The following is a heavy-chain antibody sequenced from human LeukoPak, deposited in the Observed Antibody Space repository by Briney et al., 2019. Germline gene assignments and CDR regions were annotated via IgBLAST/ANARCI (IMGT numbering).Heavy chain of an antibody. V-gene: IGHV4-34*01. D-gene: IGHD2-15*01. J-gene: IGHJ3*02. CDR2: INHSGST. CDR3: ARGVVVAAKDAFDI. Sequence: KPSETLSLTCAVYGGSFSGYYRSWIRQPPGKGLEWIGEINHSGSTNYNPSLKSRVTMSVDTSKNQFSLKLSSVTAADTAVYYCARGVVVAAKDAFDIWGQGTVVTVSS. CDR1: GGSFSGYY.